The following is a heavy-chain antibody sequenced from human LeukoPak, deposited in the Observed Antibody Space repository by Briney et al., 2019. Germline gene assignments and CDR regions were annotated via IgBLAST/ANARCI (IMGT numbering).Heavy chain of an antibody. V-gene: IGHV3-30-3*01. Sequence: VQPGRSLRLSCAASGFTFSSYAMHWVRQAPGKGLEWVAVISYDGSNKYYADSVKGRFTISRDNSKNTLYLQMNSLRAEDTTVYYCARDQYVSGRLGDFDYWGQGTLVTVSS. D-gene: IGHD1-26*01. CDR1: GFTFSSYA. J-gene: IGHJ4*02. CDR2: ISYDGSNK. CDR3: ARDQYVSGRLGDFDY.